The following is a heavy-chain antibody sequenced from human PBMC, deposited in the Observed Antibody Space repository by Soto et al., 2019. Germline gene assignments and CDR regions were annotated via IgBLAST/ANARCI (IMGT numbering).Heavy chain of an antibody. D-gene: IGHD6-19*01. V-gene: IGHV4-30-4*02. CDR3: ARGSGWYYF. CDR1: GGSINSGDYY. J-gene: IGHJ4*02. CDR2: ISYSGNT. Sequence: SETLSLTCTVSGGSINSGDYYWIWIRQPPGKGLEWIGYISYSGNTYYNPSLKSRVTMSVDTSKNQFSLNLSSVTAADTAVYYCARGSGWYYFWGQGTLVTVSS.